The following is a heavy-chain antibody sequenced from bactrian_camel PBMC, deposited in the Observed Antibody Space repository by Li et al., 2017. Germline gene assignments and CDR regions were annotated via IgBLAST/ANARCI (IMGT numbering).Heavy chain of an antibody. V-gene: IGHV3S54*01. D-gene: IGHD1*01. CDR3: TARYEFCLGACRGVGGLGF. CDR1: GYLYGGNC. J-gene: IGHJ6*01. Sequence: HVQLVESGGGSVQAGGSLRLSCQVSGYLYGGNCLGWFRQAPGKEREGVASIHAYTGMTAYAESVKGRFTISKDNRKNILYLQMNSLAPGDTAMYYCTARYEFCLGACRGVGGLGFWGQGTQVTVS. CDR2: IHAYTGMT.